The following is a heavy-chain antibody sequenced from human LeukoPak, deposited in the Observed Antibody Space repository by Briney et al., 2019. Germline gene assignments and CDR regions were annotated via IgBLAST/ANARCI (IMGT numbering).Heavy chain of an antibody. CDR3: ARDGPEDIVLMVYAHAEYGAFDI. D-gene: IGHD2-8*01. V-gene: IGHV4-4*07. CDR2: IYTSGST. Sequence: SETLSLTCTVSGGSISSYYWSWIRQPAGKGLEWIGRIYTSGSTNYNPSLKSRVTMSVDTSKNQFSLKLSSVTAADTAVYYCARDGPEDIVLMVYAHAEYGAFDIWGQGTMVTISS. CDR1: GGSISSYY. J-gene: IGHJ3*02.